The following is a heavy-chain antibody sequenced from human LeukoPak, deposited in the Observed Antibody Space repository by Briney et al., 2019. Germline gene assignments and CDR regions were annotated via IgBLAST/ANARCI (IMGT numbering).Heavy chain of an antibody. J-gene: IGHJ6*02. CDR3: AKNGGPQGMDV. CDR2: IKHDGSET. Sequence: GGSLRHFCATTGFTFSSILMSWARQAPGKGLEWVANIKHDGSETNYVDSVKGRFTISRDNAKNSLHLQMNSLRVEDTAVYYCAKNGGPQGMDVWGQGT. CDR1: GFTFSSIL. V-gene: IGHV3-7*02. D-gene: IGHD3-16*01.